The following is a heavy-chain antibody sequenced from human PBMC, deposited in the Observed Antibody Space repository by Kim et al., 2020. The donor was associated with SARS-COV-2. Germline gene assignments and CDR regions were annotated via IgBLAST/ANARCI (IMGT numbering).Heavy chain of an antibody. V-gene: IGHV1-69*13. CDR2: IIPIFGTA. J-gene: IGHJ4*02. CDR1: GGTFSSYA. CDR3: ARSGGNIAVAGVFDY. Sequence: SVKVSCKASGGTFSSYAISWVRQAPGQGLEWMGGIIPIFGTANYAQKFQGRVTITADESTSTAYMELSSLRSEDTAVYYCARSGGNIAVAGVFDYWGQGTLVTVSS. D-gene: IGHD6-19*01.